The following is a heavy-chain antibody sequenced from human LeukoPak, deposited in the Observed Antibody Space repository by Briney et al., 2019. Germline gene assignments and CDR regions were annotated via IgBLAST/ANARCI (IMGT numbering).Heavy chain of an antibody. CDR3: ARDWYRIAAAGGGYYFDY. CDR1: GYTFTSYG. D-gene: IGHD6-13*01. J-gene: IGHJ4*02. Sequence: GASVKVSCKASGYTFTSYGISWVRQAPGQGLEWRGWSSAYNGNTNYAQKLQGRVTMTTDTSTSTAYMELRSLRSDDTAVYYCARDWYRIAAAGGGYYFDYWGQGTLVTVSS. CDR2: SSAYNGNT. V-gene: IGHV1-18*04.